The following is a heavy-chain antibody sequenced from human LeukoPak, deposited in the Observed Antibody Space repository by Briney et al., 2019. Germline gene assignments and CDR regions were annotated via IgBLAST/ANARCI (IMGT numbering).Heavy chain of an antibody. V-gene: IGHV1-8*01. CDR2: MNPNSGNT. J-gene: IGHJ4*02. D-gene: IGHD5-12*01. Sequence: ASVKVSCKASGYTFTSYDINWVRQATGQGLEWMGWMNPNSGNTGYAQKFQGRVTMTRNTSISTDYMELSSLRSEDTAVYYCAIFSGYDLGGFDYWGQGTLVTVSS. CDR1: GYTFTSYD. CDR3: AIFSGYDLGGFDY.